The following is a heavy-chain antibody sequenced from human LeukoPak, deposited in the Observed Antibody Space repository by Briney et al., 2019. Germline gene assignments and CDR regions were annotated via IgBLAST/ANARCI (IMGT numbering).Heavy chain of an antibody. D-gene: IGHD1-7*01. Sequence: GGSLRLSCAASDFTFSSYWMSWVRQAPGKGLEWVANIKQDGSETYYVDSVKGRYTISRDNAKNSPFLQMNSLRAEDTAVYYCARDRAWNSPPYYYMDVWGKGTTVTVSS. CDR1: DFTFSSYW. V-gene: IGHV3-7*01. CDR2: IKQDGSET. J-gene: IGHJ6*03. CDR3: ARDRAWNSPPYYYMDV.